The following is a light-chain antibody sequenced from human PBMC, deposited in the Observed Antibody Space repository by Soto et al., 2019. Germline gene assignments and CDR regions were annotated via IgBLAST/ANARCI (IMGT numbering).Light chain of an antibody. Sequence: QSALTQPPSASGSPGQSVTISCTGTSSDVGGNVYVSWYQQHPGRVPKLMIYEVNKRPSGVPDRFSGSKSGNTASLTVSGLQAEDEADYYCSSYAGSSIEVVFGGGTKVTV. J-gene: IGLJ2*01. CDR1: SSDVGGNVY. V-gene: IGLV2-8*01. CDR3: SSYAGSSIEVV. CDR2: EVN.